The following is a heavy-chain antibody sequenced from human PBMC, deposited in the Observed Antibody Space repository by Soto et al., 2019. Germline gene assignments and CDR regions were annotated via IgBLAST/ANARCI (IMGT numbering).Heavy chain of an antibody. CDR1: GYTFTSYG. CDR3: ARVYCSGGSCYGIDY. J-gene: IGHJ4*02. D-gene: IGHD2-15*01. V-gene: IGHV1-18*01. Sequence: GASVKVSCKASGYTFTSYGISWVRQAPGQGLEWMGWISAYNGNTNYAQKLQGRVTMTTDTSTSTVYMELRSLRSEDTAVYYCARVYCSGGSCYGIDYWGQGTLVTVSS. CDR2: ISAYNGNT.